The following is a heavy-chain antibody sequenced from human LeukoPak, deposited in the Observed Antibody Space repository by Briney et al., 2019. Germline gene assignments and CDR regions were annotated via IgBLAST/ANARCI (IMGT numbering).Heavy chain of an antibody. V-gene: IGHV3-21*01. CDR1: GFTFGSYS. CDR3: AREFTGHDILTGYYSEAFDI. J-gene: IGHJ3*02. Sequence: GGSLRLSCAAPGFTFGSYSMNWVRQAPGKGLEWVSSISSSSSYIYYADSVKGRFTISRDNAKNSLYLQMNSLRAEDTAVYYCAREFTGHDILTGYYSEAFDIWGQGTMVTVSS. D-gene: IGHD3-9*01. CDR2: ISSSSSYI.